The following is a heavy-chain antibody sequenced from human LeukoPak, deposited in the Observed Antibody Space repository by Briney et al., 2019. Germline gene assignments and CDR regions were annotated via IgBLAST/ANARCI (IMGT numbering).Heavy chain of an antibody. CDR2: IKQDGSEK. Sequence: QPGGSLRHSCAASGFTFSSYWMSWVRQAPGKGLEWVANIKQDGSEKYYVDSVKGRFTISRDNAKNSLYLQMNSLRAEDTAVYYCARGGTDLWSGYYVMDVWGQGTTVTVSS. J-gene: IGHJ6*02. CDR1: GFTFSSYW. V-gene: IGHV3-7*01. CDR3: ARGGTDLWSGYYVMDV. D-gene: IGHD3-3*01.